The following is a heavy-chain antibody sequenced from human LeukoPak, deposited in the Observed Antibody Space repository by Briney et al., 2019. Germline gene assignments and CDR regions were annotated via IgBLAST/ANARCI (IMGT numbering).Heavy chain of an antibody. D-gene: IGHD5-18*01. CDR3: ARAPGGYSYGSYYYYYGMDV. V-gene: IGHV4-31*03. Sequence: SETLSLTCTVSGGSISSGDYYWSWFRQHPGKGLEWIGYICYSGTTYYNPSLKSRVTMSVDTSKNQFSLKLSSVTAADTAVYFCARAPGGYSYGSYYYYYGMDVWGQGTTVTVSS. J-gene: IGHJ6*02. CDR2: ICYSGTT. CDR1: GGSISSGDYY.